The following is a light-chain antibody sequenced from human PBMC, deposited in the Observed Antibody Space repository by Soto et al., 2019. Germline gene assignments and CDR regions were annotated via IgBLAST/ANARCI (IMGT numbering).Light chain of an antibody. CDR1: GSNIGNNF. CDR3: GTWDNSLSAYV. Sequence: QSVLTQPPSVSAAPGQKVTISCSGSGSNIGNNFVSWYQQFPGTAPKLLIYDNNKRPSGIPDRFSGSKSGTSATLDITGLQTGDEADYYCGTWDNSLSAYVFGAGTKLTVL. J-gene: IGLJ1*01. CDR2: DNN. V-gene: IGLV1-51*01.